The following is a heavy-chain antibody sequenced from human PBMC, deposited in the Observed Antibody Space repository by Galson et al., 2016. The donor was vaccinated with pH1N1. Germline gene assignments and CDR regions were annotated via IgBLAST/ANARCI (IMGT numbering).Heavy chain of an antibody. J-gene: IGHJ3*02. V-gene: IGHV3-9*01. CDR3: AKISGWLFGAFDI. Sequence: RLSCAASGFTFDDYAMHWVRQAPGKGLEWVSGISWNSGTIGYADSVKGRFTISRDNAKNSLYLQMNSLRAEDTALYYCAKISGWLFGAFDIWGQETRVTVSS. CDR2: ISWNSGTI. CDR1: GFTFDDYA. D-gene: IGHD6-19*01.